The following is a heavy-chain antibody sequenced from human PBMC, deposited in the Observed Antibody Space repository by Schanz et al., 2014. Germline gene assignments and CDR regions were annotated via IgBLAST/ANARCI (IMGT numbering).Heavy chain of an antibody. V-gene: IGHV3-23*04. J-gene: IGHJ5*02. CDR1: GITFSDYA. CDR2: IASGGSHT. D-gene: IGHD5-12*01. Sequence: VQLVESGGGVVQPGRSLRLSCAASGITFSDYAMSWVRQAPGKGLEWVSTIASGGSHTFYADSVTGRFTISGDNSKNTLFLQMNSLRDEDTALYYCAKDLNRVATAPQSWGQGTLVTVSS. CDR3: AKDLNRVATAPQS.